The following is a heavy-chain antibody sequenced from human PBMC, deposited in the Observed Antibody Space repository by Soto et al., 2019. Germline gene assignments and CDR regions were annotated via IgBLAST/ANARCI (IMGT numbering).Heavy chain of an antibody. Sequence: GGSLRLSCAASGFTFSSYSMNWVRQAPGKGLEWVSSISSSSSYIYYAESVKGRFTISRDNAKNSLYLQMNSLRAEDTAVYYWARAIRDYGMDVWGQGTTVTVSS. V-gene: IGHV3-21*01. CDR3: ARAIRDYGMDV. D-gene: IGHD3-16*01. CDR1: GFTFSSYS. CDR2: ISSSSSYI. J-gene: IGHJ6*02.